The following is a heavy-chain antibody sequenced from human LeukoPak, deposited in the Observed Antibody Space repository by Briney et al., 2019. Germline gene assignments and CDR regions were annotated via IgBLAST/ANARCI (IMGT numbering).Heavy chain of an antibody. CDR1: GGSISSSSYY. Sequence: SETLSLTCTVSGGSISSSSYYWGWLRQPPGKGLEWIGSIYYSGSTYYNPSLKSRVTISVDTSKNQFSLKLSSVTAADTAVYYCARRIAAAGISYYFDYWGQGTPVTVSS. CDR3: ARRIAAAGISYYFDY. V-gene: IGHV4-39*01. J-gene: IGHJ4*02. CDR2: IYYSGST. D-gene: IGHD6-13*01.